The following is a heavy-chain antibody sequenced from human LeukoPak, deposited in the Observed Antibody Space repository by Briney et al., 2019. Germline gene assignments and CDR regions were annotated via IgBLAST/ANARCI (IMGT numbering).Heavy chain of an antibody. CDR1: GGTFSSYA. D-gene: IGHD2-2*01. Sequence: GASVKVSCKASGGTFSSYAISWVRQAPGQGLEWMGGIIPIFGTANYAQKFQGRVTITADESTSTAYMELSSLRSEDTVVYYCARGRQRYCSSTSCYLGDYWGQGTLVTVSS. J-gene: IGHJ4*02. V-gene: IGHV1-69*01. CDR2: IIPIFGTA. CDR3: ARGRQRYCSSTSCYLGDY.